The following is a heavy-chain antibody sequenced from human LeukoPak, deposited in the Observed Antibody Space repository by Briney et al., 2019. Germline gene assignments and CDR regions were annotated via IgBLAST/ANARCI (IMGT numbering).Heavy chain of an antibody. V-gene: IGHV5-51*01. J-gene: IGHJ4*02. CDR1: GYTFTSYW. CDR3: AKLGNCSGGSCYGDY. CDR2: IYPGDSDT. D-gene: IGHD2-15*01. Sequence: GESLQISCKGSGYTFTSYWIGWVRQMPGKGLEWMGIIYPGDSDTRYSPSFQGQVTISADKSISTAYLQWSSLKASDTAMYYCAKLGNCSGGSCYGDYWGQGTLVTVSS.